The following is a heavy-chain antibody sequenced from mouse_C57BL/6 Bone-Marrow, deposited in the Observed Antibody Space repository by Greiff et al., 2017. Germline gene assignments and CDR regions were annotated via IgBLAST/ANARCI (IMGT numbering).Heavy chain of an antibody. Sequence: VQLQQSGAELAKPGASVKLSCKASGYTFTSYWMHWVKQRPGQGLEWIGYINPSSGYTKYYQKFKDKATLTADKPSITAYMQLSSLTYEDSAVYYCAYDYDEDWFAYWGQGTLVTVSA. CDR2: INPSSGYT. CDR1: GYTFTSYW. V-gene: IGHV1-7*01. CDR3: AYDYDEDWFAY. D-gene: IGHD2-4*01. J-gene: IGHJ3*01.